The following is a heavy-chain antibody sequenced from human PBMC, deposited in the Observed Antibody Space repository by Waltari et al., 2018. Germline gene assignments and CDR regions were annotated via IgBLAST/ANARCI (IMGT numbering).Heavy chain of an antibody. Sequence: QVQLQESGPGLVRPSQTLALTCIVSGVSVSTPHSHWTWIRQPPGKGLEWIGSVFSSGDTYYTPSLKSRPHISLDTSRNHFSLNLTSVKGADTAVYFCARGRGETVPRGTRGLISTFLDFWGPGTPVTVSS. CDR1: GVSVSTPHSH. CDR2: VFSSGDT. V-gene: IGHV4-30-4*08. D-gene: IGHD1-1*01. CDR3: ARGRGETVPRGTRGLISTFLDF. J-gene: IGHJ4*02.